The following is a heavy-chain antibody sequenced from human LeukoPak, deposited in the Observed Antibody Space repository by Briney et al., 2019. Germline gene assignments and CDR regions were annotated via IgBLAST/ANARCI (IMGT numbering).Heavy chain of an antibody. CDR1: GGSISSGDYY. J-gene: IGHJ4*02. CDR3: ARLNYDFWSGYYIAVSGAYFDY. Sequence: PSQTLSLTCTVSGGSISSGDYYWSWIRQPPGKGLEWIGYIYYSGSTYYNPSLKSRVTISVDTSKNQFSLKLSSVTAADTAVYYCARLNYDFWSGYYIAVSGAYFDYWGQGTLVTVSS. V-gene: IGHV4-30-4*01. D-gene: IGHD3-3*01. CDR2: IYYSGST.